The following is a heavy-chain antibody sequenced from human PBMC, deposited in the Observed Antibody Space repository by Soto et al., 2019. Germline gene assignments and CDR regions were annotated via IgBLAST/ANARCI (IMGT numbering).Heavy chain of an antibody. J-gene: IGHJ6*02. CDR1: GFSFSKYK. D-gene: IGHD4-17*01. V-gene: IGHV5-51*01. Sequence: GESLKISCEGSGFSFSKYKIGWVRQMPGKGLEWMGIINPGDSDTRYSPSFQGQVTISADKSISTAYLQWSTLKASDTATYYCATSYVDSYSSSYGIDVWGQGATVTVAS. CDR2: INPGDSDT. CDR3: ATSYVDSYSSSYGIDV.